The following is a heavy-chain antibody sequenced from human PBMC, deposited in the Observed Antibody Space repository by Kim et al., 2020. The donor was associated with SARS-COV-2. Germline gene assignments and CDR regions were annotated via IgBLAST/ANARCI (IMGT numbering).Heavy chain of an antibody. CDR3: ARDRFVANRGDRGYYYGMDV. Sequence: SETLSLTCTVSGGSISSGGYYWSWIRQHPGKGLEWIGYIYYSGSTYYNPSLKSRVTISVDTSKNQFSLKLSSVTAADTAVYYCARDRFVANRGDRGYYYGMDVWGQGTTVTVSS. J-gene: IGHJ6*02. CDR1: GGSISSGGYY. V-gene: IGHV4-31*03. D-gene: IGHD3-10*01. CDR2: IYYSGST.